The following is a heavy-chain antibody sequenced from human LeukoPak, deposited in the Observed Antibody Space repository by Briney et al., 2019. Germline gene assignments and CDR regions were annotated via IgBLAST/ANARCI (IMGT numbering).Heavy chain of an antibody. Sequence: GGSLRLSCAASGFPYSTYWITWVRQAPGKGLEWVANIKNDGSEKYYVDSVKGRFTISRDNAENSLFLQMNSLRVEDTAIYYCTRDSGLTGYDLLDYWGQGTLVTVSS. CDR3: TRDSGLTGYDLLDY. V-gene: IGHV3-7*01. CDR2: IKNDGSEK. J-gene: IGHJ4*02. D-gene: IGHD5-12*01. CDR1: GFPYSTYW.